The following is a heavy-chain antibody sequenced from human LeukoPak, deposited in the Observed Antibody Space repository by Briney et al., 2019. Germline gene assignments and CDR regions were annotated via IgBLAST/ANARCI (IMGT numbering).Heavy chain of an antibody. CDR1: GFRFSDYA. J-gene: IGHJ4*02. D-gene: IGHD3-16*02. V-gene: IGHV3-23*01. CDR2: FSGSGAQT. Sequence: GGSLRLSCAATGFRFSDYAMTWVRQAPGKGLEWVSAFSGSGAQTFYADSVKGRFTISRDNSRNTLFLQMNSLRAEDTAVYYCAKDQSDYVWGSYRHAGTDYWGQGTLVTVSS. CDR3: AKDQSDYVWGSYRHAGTDY.